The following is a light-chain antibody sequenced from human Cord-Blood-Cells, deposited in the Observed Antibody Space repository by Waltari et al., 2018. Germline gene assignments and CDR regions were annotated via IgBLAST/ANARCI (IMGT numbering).Light chain of an antibody. V-gene: IGLV2-14*01. J-gene: IGLJ2*01. CDR2: DVS. CDR3: SSYTSSSTVV. CDR1: SSAVGGYNY. Sequence: QSALTQPASVSGSPGQSITLSCTGTSSAVGGYNYVSWYQQHPGKAPKLMFYDVSNRPSGVSNRFSGSKSGNTASLTISGLQAEDEADYYCSSYTSSSTVVFGGGTKLTVL.